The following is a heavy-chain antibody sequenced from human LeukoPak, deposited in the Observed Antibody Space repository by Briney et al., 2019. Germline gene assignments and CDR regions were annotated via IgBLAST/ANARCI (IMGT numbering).Heavy chain of an antibody. CDR2: INPNSGGT. Sequence: ASVKVSCKASGYTFTGYYMHWVRQAPGQGLEWMGWINPNSGGTNYAQKFQGRVTMTRDTSISTAYMELSRLRSDDTAVYYCAREAGFMVRGSMRGYDDYYYYMDVWGKGTTVTVSS. CDR1: GYTFTGYY. D-gene: IGHD3-10*01. CDR3: AREAGFMVRGSMRGYDDYYYYMDV. V-gene: IGHV1-2*02. J-gene: IGHJ6*03.